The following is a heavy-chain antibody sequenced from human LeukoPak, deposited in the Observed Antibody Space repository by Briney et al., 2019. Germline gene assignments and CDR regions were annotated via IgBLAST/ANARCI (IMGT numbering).Heavy chain of an antibody. D-gene: IGHD1-26*01. CDR2: ITGSGDST. Sequence: GGSLRLSCAASGFTFSTYWMSWVRQAPGKGLEWVSAITGSGDSTYYADSVKGRFTISRDNSKNTLSLQMNSLRAEDTAVYYCAKENPVGGTNYFDYWGQGTLVTVPS. J-gene: IGHJ4*02. CDR1: GFTFSTYW. V-gene: IGHV3-23*01. CDR3: AKENPVGGTNYFDY.